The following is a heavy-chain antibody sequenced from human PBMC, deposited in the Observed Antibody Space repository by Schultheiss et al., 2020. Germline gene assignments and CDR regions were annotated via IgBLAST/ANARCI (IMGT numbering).Heavy chain of an antibody. CDR3: ATLKIVATSDYGDY. Sequence: GESLKISCAASGFTFSSYGMHWVRQAPGKGLEWVAVISYDGSNKYYADSVKGRFTISRDNSKNTLYLQMNSLRAEDTAVYYCATLKIVATSDYGDYWGQGTLVTVSS. D-gene: IGHD5-12*01. CDR1: GFTFSSYG. V-gene: IGHV3-30*03. J-gene: IGHJ4*02. CDR2: ISYDGSNK.